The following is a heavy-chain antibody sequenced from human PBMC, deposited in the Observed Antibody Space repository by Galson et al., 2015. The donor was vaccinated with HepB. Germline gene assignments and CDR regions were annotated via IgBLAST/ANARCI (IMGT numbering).Heavy chain of an antibody. Sequence: SVKVSCKASGYTFTRYSISWLRQAPGQGLEWLGWISGYNGNGNSVQKVQGRVTMTTYTSTNTAYLELRSLRSDDTAVYYCARNYGILTGYYLTDTLQHNFWFDPWGQGTLVTVSS. CDR2: ISGYNGNG. J-gene: IGHJ5*02. D-gene: IGHD3-9*01. CDR1: GYTFTRYS. CDR3: ARNYGILTGYYLTDTLQHNFWFDP. V-gene: IGHV1-18*01.